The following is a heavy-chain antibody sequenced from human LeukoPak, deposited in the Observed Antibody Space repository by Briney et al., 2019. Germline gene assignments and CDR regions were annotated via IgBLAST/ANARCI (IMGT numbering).Heavy chain of an antibody. D-gene: IGHD5-18*01. CDR1: GFTFNSYN. CDR2: ISSSSSSI. CDR3: ARASGDIVETATMGSY. Sequence: GGSLRLSCAASGFTFNSYNMNWVRHAPGKGLEWVSSISSSSSSIYYADSVKGRFTISRDNAKNSLYLQMNSLRAEDTAVYYCARASGDIVETATMGSYWGQGTLVTVSS. J-gene: IGHJ4*02. V-gene: IGHV3-21*01.